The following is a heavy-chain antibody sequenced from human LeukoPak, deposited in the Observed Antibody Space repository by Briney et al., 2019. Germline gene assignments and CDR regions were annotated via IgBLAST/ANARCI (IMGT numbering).Heavy chain of an antibody. CDR3: ARRPIKYYYYGMDV. Sequence: PGGSLRLSCAASGFTFSSYGMHWVRQAPGKGLEWVTVISYDGSNKYYADSVKGRFTISRDNSKNTLYPQMNSLRAEDTAVYYCARRPIKYYYYGMDVWGQGTTVTVSS. CDR2: ISYDGSNK. CDR1: GFTFSSYG. V-gene: IGHV3-30*03. J-gene: IGHJ6*02.